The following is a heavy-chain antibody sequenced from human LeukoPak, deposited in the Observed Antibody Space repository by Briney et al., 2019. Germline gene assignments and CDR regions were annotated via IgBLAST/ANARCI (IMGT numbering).Heavy chain of an antibody. V-gene: IGHV5-51*01. CDR2: VYPGDSET. J-gene: IGHJ4*02. D-gene: IGHD2-21*01. CDR1: GGTFSNYA. CDR3: ARSADSRFFFGY. Sequence: KVSCKASGGTFSNYAISWVRQLPGKGLEWMGIVYPGDSETRYSPSFQGQVTFSADKSISTVYLQWTSLKAPDSAIYYCARSADSRFFFGYWGQGTLVSVTS.